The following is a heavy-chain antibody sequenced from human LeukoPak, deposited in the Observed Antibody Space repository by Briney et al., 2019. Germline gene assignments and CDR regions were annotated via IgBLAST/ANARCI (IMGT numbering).Heavy chain of an antibody. CDR1: GGTYSSYA. CDR3: ARGSVYFDY. D-gene: IGHD1-14*01. J-gene: IGHJ4*02. V-gene: IGHV1-69*04. Sequence: ASVKVSCKASGGTYSSYAISWVRQAPGQGLEWMGRIIPIFGIANYAQKFQGRVTITADKSTSTAYMELSSLRSEDTAVYYCARGSVYFDYWGQGTLVTVSS. CDR2: IIPIFGIA.